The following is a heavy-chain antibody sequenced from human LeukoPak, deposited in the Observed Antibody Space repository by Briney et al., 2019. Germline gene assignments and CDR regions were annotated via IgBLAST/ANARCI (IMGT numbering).Heavy chain of an antibody. J-gene: IGHJ4*02. D-gene: IGHD3-10*01. CDR2: IIPIFGTA. Sequence: ASVKVSCKASGGTFSSYAISWVRQAPGQGLEWMGRIIPIFGTANYAQKFQVRVTITTDESTSTAYMALSSLRSEDTAVYYCARGYYGSGKGPDYWGQGTLVTVSS. CDR1: GGTFSSYA. V-gene: IGHV1-69*05. CDR3: ARGYYGSGKGPDY.